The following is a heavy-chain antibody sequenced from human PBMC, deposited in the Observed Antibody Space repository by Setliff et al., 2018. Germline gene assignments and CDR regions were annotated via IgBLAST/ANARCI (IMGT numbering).Heavy chain of an antibody. CDR1: GFTYNNCW. CDR2: INPHASEK. V-gene: IGHV3-7*01. J-gene: IGHJ4*02. D-gene: IGHD4-4*01. Sequence: LRLSCGASGFTYNNCWVSWVRQAPGKGLEWLASINPHASEKYYADSVKGRFTISRDNAKNSLNLQMDGLRADDTAVYYCVRGRTTYYFDYWGQGTLVTVS. CDR3: VRGRTTYYFDY.